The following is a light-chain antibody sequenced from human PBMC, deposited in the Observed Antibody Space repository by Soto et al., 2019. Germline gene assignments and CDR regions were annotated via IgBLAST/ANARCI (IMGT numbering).Light chain of an antibody. CDR3: EVWDDGLDAWI. CDR2: GTN. V-gene: IGLV1-44*01. Sequence: SVLTQPPSASETPGKRVSMSCSCSRCNIGSNSVSWYQQLPGRVPKPLIYGTNERPLGVPDRFSGSKSGSSASLAISRPQSEAEAQAYCEVWDDGLDAWIFGGGTKLTVL. CDR1: RCNIGSNS. J-gene: IGLJ3*02.